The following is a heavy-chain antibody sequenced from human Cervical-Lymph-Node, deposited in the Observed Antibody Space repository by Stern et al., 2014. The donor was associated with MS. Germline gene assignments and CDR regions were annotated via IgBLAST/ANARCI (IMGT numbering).Heavy chain of an antibody. CDR3: ARVPQVDLRSNYFDS. J-gene: IGHJ4*02. Sequence: QVQLVESGAEMKKPGSSVRVSCRASGGTFSSNAINWVRQAPGQGLEWMGAFTPMFGTTNAAHKFQDRVTITADESATTVYLELRSLRSEDTAVYYCARVPQVDLRSNYFDSWGQGTLISVS. CDR1: GGTFSSNA. D-gene: IGHD4-17*01. CDR2: FTPMFGTT. V-gene: IGHV1-69*01.